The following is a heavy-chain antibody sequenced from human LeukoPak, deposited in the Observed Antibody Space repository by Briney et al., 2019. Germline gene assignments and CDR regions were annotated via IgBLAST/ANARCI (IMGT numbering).Heavy chain of an antibody. CDR2: INHSGST. CDR3: ARVADYYDSSGAFDAFDI. J-gene: IGHJ3*02. Sequence: SETLSLACAVYGGSFSGYYWSWIRQPPGKGLEWIGEINHSGSTNYNPSLKSRVTISVDTSKNQFSLKLSSVTAADTAVYYCARVADYYDSSGAFDAFDIWGQGTMVTVSS. CDR1: GGSFSGYY. D-gene: IGHD3-22*01. V-gene: IGHV4-34*01.